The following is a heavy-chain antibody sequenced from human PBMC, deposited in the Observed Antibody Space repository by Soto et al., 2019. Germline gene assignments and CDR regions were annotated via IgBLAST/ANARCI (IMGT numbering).Heavy chain of an antibody. V-gene: IGHV3-23*01. CDR2: IDGSGGIT. CDR3: AISQDRGGRTTFIY. CDR1: GFTFGTTD. D-gene: IGHD3-16*01. Sequence: GGSLRLSCAASGFTFGTTDMSWVRQAPGEGLEWVSTIDGSGGITYYADSVKGRFTISRDNSRNTVYLQMNSLRGDDTALYYCAISQDRGGRTTFIYWGQGTQVTVSS. J-gene: IGHJ4*02.